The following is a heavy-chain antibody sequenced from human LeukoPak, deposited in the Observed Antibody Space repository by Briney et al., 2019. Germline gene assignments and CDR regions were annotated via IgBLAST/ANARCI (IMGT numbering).Heavy chain of an antibody. CDR1: GFTFSSYS. D-gene: IGHD1-14*01. J-gene: IGHJ4*02. V-gene: IGHV3-21*01. CDR3: ARLFVDTEPLDY. CDR2: ISSSSSYI. Sequence: GGSLRLSCAASGFTFSSYSMNWVRQAPGKGLEWVSSISSSSSYIYYADSVKGRFTISRDNAKNSLYLQMNSLRAEDTAVYYCARLFVDTEPLDYWGQGTLVTVSS.